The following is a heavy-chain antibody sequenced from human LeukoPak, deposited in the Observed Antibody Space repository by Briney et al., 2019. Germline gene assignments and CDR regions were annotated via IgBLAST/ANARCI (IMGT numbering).Heavy chain of an antibody. CDR2: IYPGDSDT. V-gene: IGHV5-51*01. Sequence: GESLQISCKGSGYSFTSYWIGWVRQMPGKGLEWMGIIYPGDSDTRYSPSFQGQVTISADKSISTAYLQWSSLKASDTAMYYCARHGLDCSSTCCSDAFDIWGQGTMVTVSS. CDR1: GYSFTSYW. D-gene: IGHD2-2*01. CDR3: ARHGLDCSSTCCSDAFDI. J-gene: IGHJ3*02.